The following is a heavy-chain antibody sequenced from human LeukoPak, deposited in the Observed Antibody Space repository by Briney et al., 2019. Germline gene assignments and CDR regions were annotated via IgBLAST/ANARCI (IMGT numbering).Heavy chain of an antibody. D-gene: IGHD4-17*01. Sequence: GGSLRPSCAASGFNFIDYSMNWVRQAPGKGLEWISYIGISSGNTKYADSVKGRFTISRDKARNSLYLQMNSLRVEDTAVYYCARDHHYAFDNWGHGTLVTVSS. J-gene: IGHJ4*01. CDR3: ARDHHYAFDN. V-gene: IGHV3-48*01. CDR2: IGISSGNT. CDR1: GFNFIDYS.